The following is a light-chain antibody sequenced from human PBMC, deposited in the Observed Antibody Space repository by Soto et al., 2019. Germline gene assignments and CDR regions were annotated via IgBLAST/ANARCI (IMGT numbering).Light chain of an antibody. CDR2: AAS. CDR3: LQHNSYPLT. V-gene: IGKV1-17*01. CDR1: QSIRND. Sequence: DIQMTQSPSSLSASVGDSVSFTCRASQSIRNDLAWYQQKPGKAPKRLIYAASSLQTGVPSRFSGSGSWREFTLTISSLQPEDFATYYCLQHNSYPLTFGPGTKVDIK. J-gene: IGKJ3*01.